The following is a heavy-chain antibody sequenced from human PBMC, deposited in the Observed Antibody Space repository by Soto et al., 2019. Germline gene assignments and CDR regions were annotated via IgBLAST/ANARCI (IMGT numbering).Heavy chain of an antibody. D-gene: IGHD7-27*01. CDR3: AGDLGTFYFDH. J-gene: IGHJ4*02. CDR1: AGSIRSGDYY. Sequence: QVQLQESGPGLVKPSQTLSLTCTVSAGSIRSGDYYWTWIRQPPGKGLEWIGYIDHSGSAYYNPSLKSRATISIDTSNNRFSLKMTSVTAADTAVYYCAGDLGTFYFDHWGQGTLVTVSS. V-gene: IGHV4-30-4*01. CDR2: IDHSGSA.